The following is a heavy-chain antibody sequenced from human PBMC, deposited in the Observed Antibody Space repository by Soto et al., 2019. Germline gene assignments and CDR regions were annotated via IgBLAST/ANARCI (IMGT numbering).Heavy chain of an antibody. V-gene: IGHV1-18*04. CDR1: GYTFNSYG. Sequence: QVQLVQSGKEVVKPGASVKVSCKASGYTFNSYGFSWVRQAPGQGLEWMGWISPYNDNTKYAQNLQGRVTMTTETSTSTAYLELRSLRSDDTAVFYCARSDREVPYYGMDVWGQGTTVTVSS. J-gene: IGHJ6*02. D-gene: IGHD1-1*01. CDR2: ISPYNDNT. CDR3: ARSDREVPYYGMDV.